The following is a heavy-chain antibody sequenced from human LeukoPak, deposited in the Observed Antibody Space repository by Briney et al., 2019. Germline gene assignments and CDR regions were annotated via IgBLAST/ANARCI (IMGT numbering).Heavy chain of an antibody. D-gene: IGHD3-3*01. V-gene: IGHV4-38-2*01. Sequence: SETLSLTCAVSGYSISSGYYWGWIRQPPGQGLEWIGSIYHSGSTYYNPSLKSRVTISVDTSKNQFSLKLSSVTAADTAVYYCARHLAIFGVVANYFDYWGQGTLVTVSS. CDR2: IYHSGST. J-gene: IGHJ4*02. CDR3: ARHLAIFGVVANYFDY. CDR1: GYSISSGYY.